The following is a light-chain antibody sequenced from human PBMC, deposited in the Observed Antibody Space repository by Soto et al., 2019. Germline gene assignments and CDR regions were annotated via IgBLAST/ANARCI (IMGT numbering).Light chain of an antibody. CDR1: QSLVNSYGNDY. CDR2: KAS. Sequence: DVVMTQSPPSLPVTIGQPASISCRSSQSLVNSYGNDYLNWLQQRPGQSPRRLIHKASNRDAGVPDRFSGSGSGSDFTLTINRVEAEDVGVDYGMQGTHWPPTFGRGTRVEIK. J-gene: IGKJ1*01. V-gene: IGKV2-30*01. CDR3: MQGTHWPPT.